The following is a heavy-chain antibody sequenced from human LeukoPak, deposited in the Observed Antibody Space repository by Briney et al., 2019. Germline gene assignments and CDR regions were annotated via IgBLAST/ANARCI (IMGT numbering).Heavy chain of an antibody. Sequence: GASVKVSCKASGYTFTNYYIHWVRQAPGQGLEWMGMINTSGGSTEYAQNLPVRVIMSRDTSTNTVYMELRSLRSEDTAVYYCARGRSGGSYFWGQGTLVTVSS. CDR1: GYTFTNYY. J-gene: IGHJ4*02. D-gene: IGHD1-26*01. V-gene: IGHV1-46*01. CDR2: INTSGGST. CDR3: ARGRSGGSYF.